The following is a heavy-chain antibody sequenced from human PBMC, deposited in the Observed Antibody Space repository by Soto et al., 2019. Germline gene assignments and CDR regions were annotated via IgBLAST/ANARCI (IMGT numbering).Heavy chain of an antibody. D-gene: IGHD1-7*01. Sequence: PSETLSLTCAVYGGSFSGYYWSWISQPPGKGLEWSGEINRSGRNNYNPSLKSRVTISVDTSKNQFSLKLISVTAADTAVYYCARQPELRYYGMDVWGQGTTVT. CDR3: ARQPELRYYGMDV. J-gene: IGHJ6*02. CDR2: INRSGRN. CDR1: GGSFSGYY. V-gene: IGHV4-34*01.